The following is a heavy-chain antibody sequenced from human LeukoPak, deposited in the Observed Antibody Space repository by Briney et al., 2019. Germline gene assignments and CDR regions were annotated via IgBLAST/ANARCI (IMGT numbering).Heavy chain of an antibody. D-gene: IGHD5-18*01. J-gene: IGHJ4*02. CDR3: ARGKRGFIYGSDF. CDR2: IWYDGSNK. V-gene: IGHV3-33*01. CDR1: RFTFSSYA. Sequence: GGSLRLSCAGSRFTFSSYAMHWVRQAPGKGLEWVALIWYDGSNKYYADSVKGRFNISRDNSKNTLSLQMNSLRVEDTALYYCARGKRGFIYGSDFWGQGTLVTVSS.